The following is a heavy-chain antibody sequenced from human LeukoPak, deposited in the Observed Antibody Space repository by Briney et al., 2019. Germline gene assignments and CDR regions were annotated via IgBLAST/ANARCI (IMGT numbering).Heavy chain of an antibody. CDR2: ISYDGSNK. J-gene: IGHJ4*02. Sequence: GSLRLSCAASGFTFSSYAMHWVRQAPGKGLEWVAVISYDGSNKYYADSVKGRFTISRDNSKNTLYLQMNSLRTEDTAVYYCVRWGDYGGGYWGQGTLVTVSS. CDR3: VRWGDYGGGY. V-gene: IGHV3-30-3*01. D-gene: IGHD4-23*01. CDR1: GFTFSSYA.